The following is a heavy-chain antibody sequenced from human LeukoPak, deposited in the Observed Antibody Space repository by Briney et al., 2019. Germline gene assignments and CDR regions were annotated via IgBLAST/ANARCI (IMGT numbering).Heavy chain of an antibody. Sequence: GGSLRLSCAASGFTFSSYGMHWVRQAPGKGLEWVAVTWYDGSNKYYADSVKGRFTISRDNSKNTLYLQMNSLRAEDTAVYYCARDLDGYNENYFDYWGQGTLVTVSS. CDR1: GFTFSSYG. D-gene: IGHD5-24*01. CDR3: ARDLDGYNENYFDY. CDR2: TWYDGSNK. V-gene: IGHV3-33*01. J-gene: IGHJ4*02.